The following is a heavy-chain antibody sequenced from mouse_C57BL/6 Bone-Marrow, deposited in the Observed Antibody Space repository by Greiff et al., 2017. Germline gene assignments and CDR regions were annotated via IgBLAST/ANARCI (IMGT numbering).Heavy chain of an antibody. CDR2: INPYNGGT. CDR3: APLRRYWYFDV. J-gene: IGHJ1*03. Sequence: EVQLQQSGPVLVKPGASVKMSCKASGYTFTDYYMNWVKQSHGKSLEWIGVINPYNGGTSYNQKFKGKATLTVDKSSSTAYMELNSQTSEDSAVYYCAPLRRYWYFDVWGTGTTVTVSS. CDR1: GYTFTDYY. D-gene: IGHD2-4*01. V-gene: IGHV1-19*01.